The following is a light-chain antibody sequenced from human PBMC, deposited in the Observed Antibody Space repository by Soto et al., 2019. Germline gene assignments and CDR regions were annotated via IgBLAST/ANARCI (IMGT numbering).Light chain of an antibody. CDR2: GAS. CDR1: QSVSSY. CDR3: QQYGDSPPWT. V-gene: IGKV3-20*01. J-gene: IGKJ1*01. Sequence: EIVLTQSPGTLSLSPGERATLSCRASQSVSSYLAWYQQKPGQAPRLLISGASSRATGIPDRFSGSGSGTDFTLTISRLEPEDFSVYYCQQYGDSPPWTFGQGTKVEIK.